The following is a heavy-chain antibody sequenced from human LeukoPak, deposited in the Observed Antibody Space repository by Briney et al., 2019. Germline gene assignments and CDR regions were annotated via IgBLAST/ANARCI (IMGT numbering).Heavy chain of an antibody. CDR3: AKDPNGDYLGAFDS. Sequence: GGSLRLSCAASGFTFSTYGMHWVRQAPGKGLEWVAFIRYDGSNKYYADSVRGRFTISRDNSKKTLFLQMNRLRVDDTAVYYCAKDPNGDYLGAFDSWGQGTMVTVSS. V-gene: IGHV3-30*02. CDR1: GFTFSTYG. D-gene: IGHD4-17*01. J-gene: IGHJ3*02. CDR2: IRYDGSNK.